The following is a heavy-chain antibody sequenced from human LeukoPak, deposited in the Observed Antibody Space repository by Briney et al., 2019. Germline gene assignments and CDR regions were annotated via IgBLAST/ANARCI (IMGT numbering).Heavy chain of an antibody. V-gene: IGHV4-34*01. D-gene: IGHD6-6*01. CDR2: INHSGST. Sequence: SETLSLTCAVYGGSFSDYYWSWIRQPPGKGLEWIGEINHSGSTNYNPSLKSRVTISVDTSKNQFSLKLGSVTAADTAVYYCAGSIAARLDYWGQGTLVTVSS. CDR1: GGSFSDYY. CDR3: AGSIAARLDY. J-gene: IGHJ4*02.